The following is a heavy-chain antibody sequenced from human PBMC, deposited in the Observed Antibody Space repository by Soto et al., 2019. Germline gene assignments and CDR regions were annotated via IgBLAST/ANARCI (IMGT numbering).Heavy chain of an antibody. D-gene: IGHD7-27*01. CDR2: INAGYGNT. V-gene: IGHV1-3*01. J-gene: IGHJ4*02. CDR3: ARDTGDGTFDF. Sequence: AASVKVSCKASGYTVSSYAMHCVRQAPGQMLEWMGWINAGYGNTKSSQKFQDRVTISRDTSASTAYMELTSLRSEDTAVYYCARDTGDGTFDFWGQGTLVTVSS. CDR1: GYTVSSYA.